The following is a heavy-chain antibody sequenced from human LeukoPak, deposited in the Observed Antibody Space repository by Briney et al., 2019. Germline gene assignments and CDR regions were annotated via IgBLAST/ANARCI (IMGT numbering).Heavy chain of an antibody. CDR2: ISGSGGST. CDR1: GFTFSIYA. Sequence: PAQSLSLSCAASGFTFSIYAMSWVRPVPRKWLDLVSAISGSGGSTYYAGSVKGRFTISRDNSKNTLYLQMSSLRAEETAVYYCEKARDYYDSSGYYAYFDYWGQGTLVTVSS. CDR3: EKARDYYDSSGYYAYFDY. D-gene: IGHD3-22*01. V-gene: IGHV3-23*01. J-gene: IGHJ4*02.